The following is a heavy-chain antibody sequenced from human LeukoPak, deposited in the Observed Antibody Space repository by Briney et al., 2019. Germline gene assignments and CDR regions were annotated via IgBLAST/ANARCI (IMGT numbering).Heavy chain of an antibody. Sequence: AGGSLRLSCAASGFTVSSNYMSWVRQAPGKGLDGVSVIYSGGSTYYADSVKGRFTISRDNSKNTLYLQMNSLRAEDTAVYYCARGPYYDFWSGKGLDPWGQGTLVTVSS. J-gene: IGHJ5*02. CDR3: ARGPYYDFWSGKGLDP. CDR2: IYSGGST. V-gene: IGHV3-53*01. CDR1: GFTVSSNY. D-gene: IGHD3-3*01.